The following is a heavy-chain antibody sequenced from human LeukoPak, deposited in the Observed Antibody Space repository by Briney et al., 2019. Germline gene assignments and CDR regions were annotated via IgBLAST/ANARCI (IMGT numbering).Heavy chain of an antibody. CDR3: ARDIATIVHQD. J-gene: IGHJ4*02. CDR1: GYTFTNYG. V-gene: IGHV1-18*01. D-gene: IGHD1-26*01. Sequence: ASVKVSCKTSGYTFTNYGISWVRQAPGQGLEWMGWISAYNGNTNYVQEFQGRVTMTTDTSTSTVYMELSSLRSDDTAVYYCARDIATIVHQDWGQGTLVTVSS. CDR2: ISAYNGNT.